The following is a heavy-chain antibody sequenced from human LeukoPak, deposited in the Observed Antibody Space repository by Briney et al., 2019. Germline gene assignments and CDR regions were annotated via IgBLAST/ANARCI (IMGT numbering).Heavy chain of an antibody. CDR1: GFTFSIYW. CDR3: AELGITMIGGV. V-gene: IGHV3-7*01. Sequence: PGGSLRLSCAASGFTFSIYWMSWVRQAPGKGLEWLANIKRDGSEKNYVDSVKGRFTISRDNAKNSLYLQMNSLRAEDTAVYYCAELGITMIGGVWGKGTTVTISS. D-gene: IGHD3-10*02. J-gene: IGHJ6*04. CDR2: IKRDGSEK.